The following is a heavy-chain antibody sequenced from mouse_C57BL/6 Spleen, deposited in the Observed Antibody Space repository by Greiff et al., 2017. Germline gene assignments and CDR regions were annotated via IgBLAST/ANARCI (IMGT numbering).Heavy chain of an antibody. CDR1: GYTFTEYT. D-gene: IGHD2-4*01. CDR3: ARHEDRDYDGGYYAMDY. V-gene: IGHV1-62-2*01. CDR2: FYPGSGSI. Sequence: QVQLQQSGAELVKPGASVKLSCKASGYTFTEYTIHWVKQRSGQGLEWIGWFYPGSGSIKYNEKFKDTATLTADKSSSTVYMELSRLTSEDSAVYFCARHEDRDYDGGYYAMDYWGQGTSVTVSS. J-gene: IGHJ4*01.